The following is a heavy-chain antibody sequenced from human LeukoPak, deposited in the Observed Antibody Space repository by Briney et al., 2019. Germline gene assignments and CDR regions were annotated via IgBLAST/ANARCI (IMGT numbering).Heavy chain of an antibody. V-gene: IGHV1-8*01. CDR2: MNPNSGKT. CDR3: ARGGGFSFGAQSYYQLSL. Sequence: AAVKVSCKASGYTFTSYDIHWVRQDPGRGLDYLGWMNPNSGKTGYTQKFRGRFSMTRDTSISTAYLELNSLTSEDTAVYYCARGGGFSFGAQSYYQLSLWGQGTLVTVSS. D-gene: IGHD1-26*01. CDR1: GYTFTSYD. J-gene: IGHJ4*02.